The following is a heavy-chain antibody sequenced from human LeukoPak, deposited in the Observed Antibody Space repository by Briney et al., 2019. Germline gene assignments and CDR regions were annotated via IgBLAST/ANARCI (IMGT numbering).Heavy chain of an antibody. CDR3: AREQGDYYGSGSYDY. CDR2: ISAYNGNT. V-gene: IGHV1-18*04. CDR1: GYTFTGYY. J-gene: IGHJ4*02. Sequence: ASVKVSCKASGYTFTGYYMHWVRQAPGQGLEWMGWISAYNGNTNYAQKLQGRVTMTTDTSTSTAYMELRSLRSDDTAVYYCAREQGDYYGSGSYDYWGQGTLVTVSS. D-gene: IGHD3-10*01.